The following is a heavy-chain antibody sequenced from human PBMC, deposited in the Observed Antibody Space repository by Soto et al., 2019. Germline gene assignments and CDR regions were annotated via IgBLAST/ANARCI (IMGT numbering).Heavy chain of an antibody. Sequence: GGSLRLSCAASGFTFSSHAMSWVRQAPGKGLEWVSAISGSGGSTYYADSVKGRFTISRDNSKNTLYLQMNSLRAEDTAVYYCAKDPAPAAAGTGYFDYWGQGTLVTVSS. V-gene: IGHV3-23*01. J-gene: IGHJ4*02. CDR3: AKDPAPAAAGTGYFDY. CDR2: ISGSGGST. CDR1: GFTFSSHA. D-gene: IGHD6-13*01.